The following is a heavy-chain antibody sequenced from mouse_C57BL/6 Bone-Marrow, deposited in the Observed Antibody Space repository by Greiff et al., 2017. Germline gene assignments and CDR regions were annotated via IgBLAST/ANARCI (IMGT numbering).Heavy chain of an antibody. D-gene: IGHD2-5*01. CDR3: ARYSNLDY. J-gene: IGHJ2*01. CDR2: ISSGGSYT. CDR1: GFTFSSYG. Sequence: EVQLVESGGDLVKPGGSLKLSCAASGFTFSSYGMSWVRQTPDKRLEWVATISSGGSYTYYPDSVKGRFTIPRDNAKNTLYLQMSSLKSEDTAMYYCARYSNLDYWGQGTTLTVSS. V-gene: IGHV5-6*01.